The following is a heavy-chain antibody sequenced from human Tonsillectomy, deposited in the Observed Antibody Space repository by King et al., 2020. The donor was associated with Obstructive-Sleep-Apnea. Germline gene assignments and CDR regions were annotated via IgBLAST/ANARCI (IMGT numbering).Heavy chain of an antibody. V-gene: IGHV3-21*01. D-gene: IGHD2-2*01. Sequence: VQLVESGGGLVKPGGSLRLSCAASGFTFSSYSMNWVRQAPGKGLEWVSSISSSSSYIYYADSVKGRFTISRDNAKNSLYLQMNSLRAEDTAVYYCARVYCSSTSCYRFDYWGQGTLVTVSS. J-gene: IGHJ4*02. CDR1: GFTFSSYS. CDR2: ISSSSSYI. CDR3: ARVYCSSTSCYRFDY.